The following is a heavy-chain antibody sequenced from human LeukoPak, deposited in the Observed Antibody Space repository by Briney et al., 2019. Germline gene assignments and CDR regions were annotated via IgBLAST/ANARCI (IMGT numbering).Heavy chain of an antibody. CDR1: GFTFSSYA. CDR3: VKAVGPVVVPAASFY. V-gene: IGHV3-64D*06. J-gene: IGHJ4*02. CDR2: ITNDGFTT. D-gene: IGHD2-2*01. Sequence: GGSLRLSCSASGFTFSSYAMHWVRQAPGKGLEYVSSITNDGFTTYYTDSVKGRFTISRDNFKNKLYLQMSSLRVEDTAVYYCVKAVGPVVVPAASFYWGQGTLVTVSS.